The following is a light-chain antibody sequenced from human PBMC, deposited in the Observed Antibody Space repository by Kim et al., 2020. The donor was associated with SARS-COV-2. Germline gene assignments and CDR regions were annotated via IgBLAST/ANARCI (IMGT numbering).Light chain of an antibody. J-gene: IGLJ3*02. Sequence: ALGQTVRITCQGDSLRSYYAIWYQQKPGQAPVLVIYGKINRPSGIADRFSGSSSGNTASLTITGAQAEVEADYYCNSRDSSGNHWVFGGGTQLTVL. CDR3: NSRDSSGNHWV. CDR2: GKI. CDR1: SLRSYY. V-gene: IGLV3-19*01.